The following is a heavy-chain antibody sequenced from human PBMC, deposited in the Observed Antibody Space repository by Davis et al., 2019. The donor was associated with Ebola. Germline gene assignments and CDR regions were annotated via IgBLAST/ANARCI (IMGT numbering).Heavy chain of an antibody. D-gene: IGHD2-15*01. CDR2: IYHSGST. CDR3: ARCGGTGDPKNVVVVGVFDN. Sequence: PSETLSLTCTVSGASITNSNYYWGCVRQPPGKGLEWIAHIYHSGSTYYNSSLKSRATISTDTPKNHFSLNLRSGTAADTAVYYCARCGGTGDPKNVVVVGVFDNWGQGTLVTVSS. CDR1: GASITNSNYY. J-gene: IGHJ4*02. V-gene: IGHV4-39*02.